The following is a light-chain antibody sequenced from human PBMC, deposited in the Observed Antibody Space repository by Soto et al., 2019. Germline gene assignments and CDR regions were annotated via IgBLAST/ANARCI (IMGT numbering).Light chain of an antibody. CDR3: SSYTGSRTYV. Sequence: QSALTQPASVSGSPGQSITISCTGTSSDVGGYNYVSWYQQHPGKAPKLMIYEVSDRPSGVSNRFSGSKSGNTASLTISGLQAEDEADYYCSSYTGSRTYVFGTGTKLTVL. J-gene: IGLJ1*01. CDR2: EVS. V-gene: IGLV2-14*01. CDR1: SSDVGGYNY.